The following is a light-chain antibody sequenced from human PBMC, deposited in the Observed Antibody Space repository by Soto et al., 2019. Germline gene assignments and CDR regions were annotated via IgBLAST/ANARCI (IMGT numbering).Light chain of an antibody. CDR2: GAS. CDR3: QQYGSSPPWT. J-gene: IGKJ1*01. Sequence: EIVLTQSPGTLSLSPGERATLSCRASQSLSSSYLAWYQQIPGQAPRLLIYGASTRVTGIPDRFSGSGSGTDFTLTISRLEPEDCAVYYCQQYGSSPPWTFGQGTKVEIK. V-gene: IGKV3-20*01. CDR1: QSLSSSY.